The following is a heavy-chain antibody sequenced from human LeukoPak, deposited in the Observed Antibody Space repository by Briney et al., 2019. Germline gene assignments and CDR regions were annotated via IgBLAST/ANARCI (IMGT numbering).Heavy chain of an antibody. CDR2: IYYSGST. CDR3: ARRYSYGFGDAFDI. Sequence: SETLSLTCTVSGGSISSSSYYWGWIRQLPGKGLEWIGSIYYSGSTYYNPSLKSRVTISVDTSKNQFSLKLSSVTAADTAVYYCARRYSYGFGDAFDIWGQGTMVTVSS. CDR1: GGSISSSSYY. V-gene: IGHV4-39*07. J-gene: IGHJ3*02. D-gene: IGHD5-18*01.